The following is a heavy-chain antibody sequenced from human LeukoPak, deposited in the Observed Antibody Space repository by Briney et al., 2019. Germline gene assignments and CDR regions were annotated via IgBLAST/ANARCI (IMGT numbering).Heavy chain of an antibody. J-gene: IGHJ5*02. Sequence: PSETLSLTCTVSGGSISSYYWSWIRQPAGKGLEWIGRIYTSGSTNYNPSLKSRVTMSVDTSKNQFSLKLSSVTAADTAVYYCARGPELRYFDWLSVDLVNWFDPWGQGTLVTVSS. CDR3: ARGPELRYFDWLSVDLVNWFDP. CDR1: GGSISSYY. D-gene: IGHD3-9*01. V-gene: IGHV4-4*07. CDR2: IYTSGST.